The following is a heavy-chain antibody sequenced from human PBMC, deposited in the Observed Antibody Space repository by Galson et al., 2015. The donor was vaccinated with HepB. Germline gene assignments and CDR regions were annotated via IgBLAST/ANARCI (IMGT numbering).Heavy chain of an antibody. Sequence: SLRLSCAASGFTFSIYSMNWVRQTPGKGLEWVSYISSSSSIIYYADSVKGRFTISRDNAKNSLYLQMNSLRAEDSAVYYCARGLRKYGGEGGYWGQGTLVTVSS. D-gene: IGHD2-21*01. CDR2: ISSSSSII. CDR1: GFTFSIYS. CDR3: ARGLRKYGGEGGY. J-gene: IGHJ4*02. V-gene: IGHV3-48*01.